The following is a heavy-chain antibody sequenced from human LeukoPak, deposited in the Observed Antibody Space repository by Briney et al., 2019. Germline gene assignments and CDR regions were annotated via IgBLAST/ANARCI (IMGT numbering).Heavy chain of an antibody. D-gene: IGHD5-24*01. Sequence: ASVKVSCKASGGTFSSYAISWVRQAPGQGLEWMGGIIPIFGTANYAQKFQGRVTITTDESTSTAYMELSSLRSEDTAVYYCARRSVRDGYNRFFDYWGQGTLATVSS. CDR3: ARRSVRDGYNRFFDY. CDR2: IIPIFGTA. V-gene: IGHV1-69*05. CDR1: GGTFSSYA. J-gene: IGHJ4*02.